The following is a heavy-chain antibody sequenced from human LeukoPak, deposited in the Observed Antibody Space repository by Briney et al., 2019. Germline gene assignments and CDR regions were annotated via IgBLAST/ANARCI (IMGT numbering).Heavy chain of an antibody. V-gene: IGHV4-4*02. D-gene: IGHD2-2*01. CDR1: GGSISSSNW. J-gene: IGHJ6*03. CDR3: ARAPAVVYYYYYMDV. Sequence: SGTLSLTCAVSGGSISSSNWWSWVRQPPGKGLEWIGEIYHSGSTNYNPSLKSRVTISVDKSKNQFSLKLSSVTAADTAVYYCARAPAVVYYYYYMDVWGKGTTVTVSS. CDR2: IYHSGST.